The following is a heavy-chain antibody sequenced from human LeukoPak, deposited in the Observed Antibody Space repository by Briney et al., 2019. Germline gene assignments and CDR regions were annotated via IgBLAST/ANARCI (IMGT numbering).Heavy chain of an antibody. CDR2: IYTSGST. J-gene: IGHJ4*02. CDR3: ARHAIRANYYGSGSYSGIVDY. Sequence: SETLSLTCTVSGGSISSYYWSWIRQPAGKGLEWIGRIYTSGSTNYNPSLKSRVTMSVDTSKNQFSLKLSSVTAADTAVYYCARHAIRANYYGSGSYSGIVDYWGQGTLVTVSS. CDR1: GGSISSYY. D-gene: IGHD3-10*01. V-gene: IGHV4-4*07.